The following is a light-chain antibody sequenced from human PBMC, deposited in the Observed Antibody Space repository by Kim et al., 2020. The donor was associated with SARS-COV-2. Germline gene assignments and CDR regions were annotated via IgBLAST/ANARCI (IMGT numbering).Light chain of an antibody. J-gene: IGKJ2*01. Sequence: DIQMTQSPSSLSASVGDRVTITCRASQSITTYLNWYQQKPGKAPNLLIYGASSLQSGVPSRFSGSGSGTDFTLTISSLQPEDFATYYCQQSYSTPNTFGQGTKLEI. CDR3: QQSYSTPNT. CDR2: GAS. CDR1: QSITTY. V-gene: IGKV1-39*01.